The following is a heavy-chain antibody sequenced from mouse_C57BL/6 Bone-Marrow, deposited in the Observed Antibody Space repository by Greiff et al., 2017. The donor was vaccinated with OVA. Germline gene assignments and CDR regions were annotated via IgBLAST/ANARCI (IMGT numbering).Heavy chain of an antibody. Sequence: QVQLKESGPGLVQPSQSLSITCTVSGFSLTSYGVHWVRQSPGKGLEWLGVIWSGRSTDYNAAFISRLSISKDNSKSQVFFKMNSLQADDTAIYYCARSIYYDYDGSWFAYWGQGTLVTVSA. CDR2: IWSGRST. CDR3: ARSIYYDYDGSWFAY. CDR1: GFSLTSYG. J-gene: IGHJ3*01. D-gene: IGHD2-4*01. V-gene: IGHV2-2*01.